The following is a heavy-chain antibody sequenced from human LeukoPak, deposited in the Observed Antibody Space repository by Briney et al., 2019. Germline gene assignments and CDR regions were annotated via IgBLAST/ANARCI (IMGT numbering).Heavy chain of an antibody. CDR1: GCTFSSYA. CDR3: AVYYDSSGYYYSYFDY. V-gene: IGHV1-69*05. D-gene: IGHD3-22*01. J-gene: IGHJ4*02. Sequence: ASVKVSCKASGCTFSSYAISWVRQAPGQGLEWMGRIIPIFGTANYAQKFQGRVTITTDESTSTAYMELSSLRSEDTAVYYCAVYYDSSGYYYSYFDYWGQGTLVTVSS. CDR2: IIPIFGTA.